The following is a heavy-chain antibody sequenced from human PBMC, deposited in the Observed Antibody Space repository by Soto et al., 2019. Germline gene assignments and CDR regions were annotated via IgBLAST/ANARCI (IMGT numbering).Heavy chain of an antibody. CDR1: GYTFTSYD. CDR2: MNPNSGNT. V-gene: IGHV1-8*01. D-gene: IGHD6-19*01. J-gene: IGHJ2*01. CDR3: ARGPPSSDWLWYFDL. Sequence: QVQLVQSGAEVKKPGASVKVSCKASGYTFTSYDINWVRQATGQGLEWMGWMNPNSGNTGYAQKFQGRVTMTRNTSISTAYMDLSSLRSADTAVYYCARGPPSSDWLWYFDLWGRGTLVTVSS.